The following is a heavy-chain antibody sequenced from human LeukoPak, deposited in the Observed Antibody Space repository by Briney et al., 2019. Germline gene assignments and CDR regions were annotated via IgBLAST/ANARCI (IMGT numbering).Heavy chain of an antibody. Sequence: RPGGSLRLSCVASGFSFSHYPMHWVRQAPGKGLEWGAVICDDGSYKDYGDSVKGRFTISRDNSKNTLYLDMISLRAEDTAVYFCAGRFSSGEGYWVQGTHVTVSS. CDR3: AGRFSSGEGY. J-gene: IGHJ4*02. CDR1: GFSFSHYP. CDR2: ICDDGSYK. D-gene: IGHD6-19*01. V-gene: IGHV3-30*02.